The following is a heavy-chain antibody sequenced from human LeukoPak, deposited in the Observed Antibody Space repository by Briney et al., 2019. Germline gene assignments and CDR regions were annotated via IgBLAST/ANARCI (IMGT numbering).Heavy chain of an antibody. J-gene: IGHJ4*02. Sequence: PGGSLRLSCAASGFTFDDYAMHWVRHSPGKGLEWVSGISWNSGSIGYADSVKGRFTISRDNAKNSLYLQMNSLRAEDTALYYRAKDIYYDSSGLDYWGQGTLVTVSS. V-gene: IGHV3-9*01. CDR3: AKDIYYDSSGLDY. CDR1: GFTFDDYA. D-gene: IGHD3-22*01. CDR2: ISWNSGSI.